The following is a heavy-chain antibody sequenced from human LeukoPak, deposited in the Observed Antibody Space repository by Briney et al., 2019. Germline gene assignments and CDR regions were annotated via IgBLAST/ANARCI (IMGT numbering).Heavy chain of an antibody. CDR2: ISYSGANS. V-gene: IGHV3-23*01. Sequence: QSGGSLRLSCAASGFTFSGSAMSWVRQAPGEGLEWVSLISYSGANSYYTDSVRGRFTISRDNSKDTLFLQMNSLRAEDTAIYYCARDFDWGFDYWGQGTLVTVSS. CDR3: ARDFDWGFDY. J-gene: IGHJ4*02. D-gene: IGHD3-9*01. CDR1: GFTFSGSA.